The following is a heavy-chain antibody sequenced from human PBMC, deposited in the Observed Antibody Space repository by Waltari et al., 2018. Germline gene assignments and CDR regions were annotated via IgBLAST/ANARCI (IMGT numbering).Heavy chain of an antibody. V-gene: IGHV3-23*01. CDR1: GFTFSSYA. D-gene: IGHD3-22*01. CDR2: ISGSGGST. CDR3: AKALSTYYYDSSGYYPLSY. J-gene: IGHJ4*02. Sequence: EVQLLESGGGLVQPGGSLRLSCAASGFTFSSYAMSWVHQAPGKGLEWGSAISGSGGSTYYADSVKGRFTISRDNSKNTLYLQMNSLRAEDTAVYYCAKALSTYYYDSSGYYPLSYWGQGTLVTVSS.